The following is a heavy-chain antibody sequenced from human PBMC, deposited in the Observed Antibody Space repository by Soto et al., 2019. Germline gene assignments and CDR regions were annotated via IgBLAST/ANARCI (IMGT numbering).Heavy chain of an antibody. J-gene: IGHJ3*01. CDR1: GYTLTELS. Sequence: ASVKVSCKASGYTLTELSMHWVRQAPGKGLEWMGGFDPEDGETVYAQNFQGRVTMTEDTSTDTAYMELSSLRSEDTAVYYCTRGIREVGVSVLWGQGTKVTVSS. D-gene: IGHD1-26*01. CDR3: TRGIREVGVSVL. CDR2: FDPEDGET. V-gene: IGHV1-24*01.